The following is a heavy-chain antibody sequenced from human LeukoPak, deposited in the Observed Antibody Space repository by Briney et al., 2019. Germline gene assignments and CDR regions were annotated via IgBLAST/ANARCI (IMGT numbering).Heavy chain of an antibody. CDR1: GFTFSSYD. V-gene: IGHV3-13*01. D-gene: IGHD6-13*01. Sequence: PGGSLRLSCAASGFTFSSYDMHWVRQATGKGLEWVSAIGTAGDTYYPGSVKGRFTISRENAKNSLYLQMNSLRVGDTAVYYCARGVAAAGTYWFDPWGQGTLVTVSS. CDR3: ARGVAAAGTYWFDP. CDR2: IGTAGDT. J-gene: IGHJ5*02.